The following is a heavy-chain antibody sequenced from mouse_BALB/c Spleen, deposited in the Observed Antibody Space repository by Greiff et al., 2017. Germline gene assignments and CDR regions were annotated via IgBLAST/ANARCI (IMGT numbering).Heavy chain of an antibody. J-gene: IGHJ3*01. V-gene: IGHV5-4*02. CDR2: ISDGGSYT. D-gene: IGHD1-1*01. CDR1: GFTFSDYY. Sequence: EVLLVESGGGLVKPGGSLKLSCAASGFTFSDYYMYWVRQTPEQRLEWVATISDGGSYTYYPDSVKGRFTISRDNAKNNLYLQMSSLKSEDTAMYYCAREEYYGSSYAWFAYWGQGTLVTVSA. CDR3: AREEYYGSSYAWFAY.